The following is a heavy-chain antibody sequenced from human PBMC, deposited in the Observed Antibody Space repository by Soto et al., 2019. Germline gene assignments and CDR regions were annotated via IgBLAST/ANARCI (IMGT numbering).Heavy chain of an antibody. CDR1: GFTFSSYA. V-gene: IGHV3-23*01. Sequence: EVQLLESGGGLVQPGGSLRLSCAASGFTFSSYAMSWVRQAPGKGLEWVSAISGSGGSTYYADSVKGRFTISRDNSKNTLYLQMTSLRAEDTAVYYCAKVPSRRGGCFDYWGQGTLVTVAS. D-gene: IGHD6-19*01. CDR2: ISGSGGST. J-gene: IGHJ4*02. CDR3: AKVPSRRGGCFDY.